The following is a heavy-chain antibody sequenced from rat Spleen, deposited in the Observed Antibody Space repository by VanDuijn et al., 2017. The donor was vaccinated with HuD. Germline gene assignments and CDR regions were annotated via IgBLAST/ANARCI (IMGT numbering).Heavy chain of an antibody. J-gene: IGHJ3*01. D-gene: IGHD1-12*01. CDR2: IINTGDST. CDR3: TPYEGGSAY. V-gene: IGHV5-31*01. CDR1: GFTFNKYW. Sequence: EVQLVESGGGLVLPGRSLKLSCVASGFTFNKYWMAWIRQAPGKGLEWVASIINTGDSTYYPDSVKGRFTISRDNAESTLYLQMNSLRSEDTATYYCTPYEGGSAYWGQGTLVTVSS.